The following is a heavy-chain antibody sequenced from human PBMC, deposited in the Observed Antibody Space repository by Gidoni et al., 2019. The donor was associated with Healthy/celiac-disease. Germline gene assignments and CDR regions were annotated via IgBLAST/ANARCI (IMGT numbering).Heavy chain of an antibody. CDR2: IYTSGST. Sequence: QVQLQESGPGLVKPSQPLSLTCTVPGGSISSGSYYCSWIRQPAGKGLEWIARIYTSGSTNYNPSLKSRVTMSVDTSKNQFSLKLSSVTAADTAVYYCARGLVVVVPAANNYYYYYMDVWGKGTTVTVSS. J-gene: IGHJ6*03. CDR3: ARGLVVVVPAANNYYYYYMDV. CDR1: GGSISSGSYY. D-gene: IGHD2-2*01. V-gene: IGHV4-61*02.